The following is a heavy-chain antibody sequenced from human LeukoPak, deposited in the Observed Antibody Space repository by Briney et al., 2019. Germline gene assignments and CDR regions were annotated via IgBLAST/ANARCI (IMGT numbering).Heavy chain of an antibody. J-gene: IGHJ4*02. CDR1: GFTFSSYG. CDR2: IWYDGSNK. V-gene: IGHV3-33*01. Sequence: GGSLRLSCAASGFTFSSYGMHWVRQAPGKGLEWVAVIWYDGSNKYYADSVKGRFTISRDNSKNTLYLQMNSLRAEDTAVYYCARGYYGSGSYYTLDYWGQGTLVTPSA. D-gene: IGHD3-10*01. CDR3: ARGYYGSGSYYTLDY.